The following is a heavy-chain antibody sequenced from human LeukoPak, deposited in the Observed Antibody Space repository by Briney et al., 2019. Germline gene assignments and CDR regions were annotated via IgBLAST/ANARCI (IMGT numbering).Heavy chain of an antibody. V-gene: IGHV3-30*02. CDR2: IPFDGSDE. Sequence: GGSLRISCEVSGFRLTTYGTHWVRQSPGKGLAWAAYIPFDGSDEYYVDSVKGRFTISRDDVQNTLFLQMDSLRPEDTAVYYCARVWFGELTTLNYWGQGTLVTVSS. CDR3: ARVWFGELTTLNY. J-gene: IGHJ4*02. CDR1: GFRLTTYG. D-gene: IGHD3-10*01.